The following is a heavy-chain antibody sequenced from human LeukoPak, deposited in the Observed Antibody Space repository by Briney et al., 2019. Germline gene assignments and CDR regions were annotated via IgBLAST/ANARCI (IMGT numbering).Heavy chain of an antibody. D-gene: IGHD1-26*01. J-gene: IGHJ3*02. V-gene: IGHV3-48*03. CDR3: ARESRELLSHAFDI. CDR2: ISSSGSTI. CDR1: GFTFSSYE. Sequence: GGSLRLSCAASGFTFSSYEMNWVRQAPGKGLEWVSYISSSGSTIYYADSVKGRFTISRDNAKNSLYLQMNSLRAEDTAVYYCARESRELLSHAFDIWGQGTMVTVSS.